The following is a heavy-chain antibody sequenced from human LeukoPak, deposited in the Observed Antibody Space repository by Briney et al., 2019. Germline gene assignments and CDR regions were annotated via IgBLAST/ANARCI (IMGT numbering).Heavy chain of an antibody. CDR1: GFTFSSYW. D-gene: IGHD3-10*01. CDR2: LSGSGGGT. J-gene: IGHJ4*02. V-gene: IGHV3-23*01. Sequence: GGSLRLSCAASGFTFSSYWMSWVRQAPGKGLEWVAGLSGSGGGTNYADSVQGRFTISRDNPKNTLHLQMNSLRAEDTAVYFCAKRGVVIRVFLVGFHKEAYYFDSWGQGALVTVSS. CDR3: AKRGVVIRVFLVGFHKEAYYFDS.